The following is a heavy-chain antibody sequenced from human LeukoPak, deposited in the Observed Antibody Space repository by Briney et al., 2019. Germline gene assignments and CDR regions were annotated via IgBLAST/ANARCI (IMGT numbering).Heavy chain of an antibody. CDR2: ISTTSSSSYI. D-gene: IGHD3-10*01. CDR3: ARVMAGYSYMDV. Sequence: GGSLRLSCAASGFTFSDYYMNWVRQAPGKGLEWVSSISTTSSSSYIHYADSMKGRFTISRDNAKSSLYLQMNSLRAEDTAVYYCARVMAGYSYMDVWGKGTTVTVSS. CDR1: GFTFSDYY. J-gene: IGHJ6*03. V-gene: IGHV3-21*01.